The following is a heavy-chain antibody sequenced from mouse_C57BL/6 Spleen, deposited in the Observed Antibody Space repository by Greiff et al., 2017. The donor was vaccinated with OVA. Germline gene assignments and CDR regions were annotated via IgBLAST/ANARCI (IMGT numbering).Heavy chain of an antibody. CDR1: GYSFTGYF. Sequence: DVKLQESGPELVKPGDSVKISCKASGYSFTGYFMNWVMQSHGKSLEWIGRINPYNGDTFYNQKFKGKATLTVDKSSSTAHMELRSLTSEDSAVYYCARSNGNPGDYYFDYWGQGTTLTVSS. D-gene: IGHD2-1*01. CDR3: ARSNGNPGDYYFDY. V-gene: IGHV1-20*01. CDR2: INPYNGDT. J-gene: IGHJ2*01.